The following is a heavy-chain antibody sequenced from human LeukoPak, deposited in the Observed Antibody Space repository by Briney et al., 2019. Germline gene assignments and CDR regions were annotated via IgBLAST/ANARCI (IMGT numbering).Heavy chain of an antibody. CDR1: GFTFSSYD. D-gene: IGHD5-12*01. Sequence: GGSLRLSCAASGFTFSSYDMSWVRQAPGKGLEWVSVISGSGDSTYYAGSVKGRFTISRDNAKNSLYLQMNSLRAEDTAVYYCAREDIVATIDYWGQGTLVTVSS. V-gene: IGHV3-23*01. CDR3: AREDIVATIDY. J-gene: IGHJ4*02. CDR2: ISGSGDST.